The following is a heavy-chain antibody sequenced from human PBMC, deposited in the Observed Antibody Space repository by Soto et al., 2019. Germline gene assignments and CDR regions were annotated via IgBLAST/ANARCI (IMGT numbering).Heavy chain of an antibody. J-gene: IGHJ6*02. D-gene: IGHD3-16*02. V-gene: IGHV4-31*03. CDR2: IYYSGST. CDR1: GGSISSGGYY. CDR3: ARDNASGDYVWGSYRPYGMDV. Sequence: SETLSLTCTVSGGSISSGGYYWSWIRQHPGKGLEWIGYIYYSGSTYYNPSLKSRVTISVDTSKNQFSLKLSSVTAADTAVYYCARDNASGDYVWGSYRPYGMDVWGQGTTVTVSS.